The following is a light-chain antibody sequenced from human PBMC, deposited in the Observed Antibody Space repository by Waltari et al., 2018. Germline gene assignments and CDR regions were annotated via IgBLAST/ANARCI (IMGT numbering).Light chain of an antibody. V-gene: IGLV3-25*03. CDR2: KDT. CDR3: QSTDSSSTYTV. CDR1: TLPKLY. Sequence: SYDLTQPPSLSVSPGQTATIDCSGETLPKLYAYWYQQKPGQAPLLVISKDTERPSGIPARFSGSSSGTTVTLTISGVRAEDEGDYYCQSTDSSSTYTVFGGGTKLTVL. J-gene: IGLJ3*02.